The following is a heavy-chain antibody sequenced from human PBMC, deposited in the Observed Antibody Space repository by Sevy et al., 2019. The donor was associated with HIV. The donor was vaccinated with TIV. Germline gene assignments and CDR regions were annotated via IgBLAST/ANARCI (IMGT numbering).Heavy chain of an antibody. CDR1: GYTFTSYG. CDR2: ISAYNGDT. Sequence: ASVKVSCKASGYTFTSYGISWVRQAPGQGLEWMGRISAYNGDTNYAQKLQGRVTMTTDTSTSTAYMELTSLRSDDTAVYFCARGYYDFWSGYYRRDAFDSWGQGTRVTVSS. D-gene: IGHD3-3*01. J-gene: IGHJ3*02. V-gene: IGHV1-18*01. CDR3: ARGYYDFWSGYYRRDAFDS.